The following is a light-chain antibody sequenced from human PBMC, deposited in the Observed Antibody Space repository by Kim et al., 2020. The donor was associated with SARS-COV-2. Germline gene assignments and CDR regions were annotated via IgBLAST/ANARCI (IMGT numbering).Light chain of an antibody. CDR3: QAWDSSTEV. CDR1: KVGDKY. V-gene: IGLV3-1*01. Sequence: VSPGQTASITCSGDKVGDKYACWYQQKPGQSPVLVIYQDSKRPSGIPERFSGSNSGNTATLTISGTQAMDEAVYYCQAWDSSTEVFGTGTKVTVL. CDR2: QDS. J-gene: IGLJ1*01.